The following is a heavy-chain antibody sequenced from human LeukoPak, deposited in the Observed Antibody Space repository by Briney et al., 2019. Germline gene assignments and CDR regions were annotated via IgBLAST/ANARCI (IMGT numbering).Heavy chain of an antibody. D-gene: IGHD1-26*01. J-gene: IGHJ3*02. V-gene: IGHV1-69*05. CDR1: GGTYSSHA. CDR3: ARGGGVGASDAFDI. CDR2: IIPIFGTA. Sequence: VASVKVSCKASGGTYSSHAISWVRQDPGQGLEWMGGIIPIFGTANYAQKFQGRVTITTDESTSTAYMELSSLRSEDTAVYYCARGGGVGASDAFDIWGQGTMVTLSS.